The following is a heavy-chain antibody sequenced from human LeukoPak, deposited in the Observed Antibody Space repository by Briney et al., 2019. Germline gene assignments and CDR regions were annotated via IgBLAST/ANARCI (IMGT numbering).Heavy chain of an antibody. Sequence: SETLSLTCTVSGGSISSHYWTWIRQSPVKGLEWIGDISNSGSTSYNPSLKSRVTISVDTSKNQFSLKLSSVTAADTAVYYCARFGYYYYGMDVWGQGTTVTVSS. CDR2: ISNSGST. V-gene: IGHV4-59*11. J-gene: IGHJ6*02. D-gene: IGHD3-10*01. CDR1: GGSISSHY. CDR3: ARFGYYYYGMDV.